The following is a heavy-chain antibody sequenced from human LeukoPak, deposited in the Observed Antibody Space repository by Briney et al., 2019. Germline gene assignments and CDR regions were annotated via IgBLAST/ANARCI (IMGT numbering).Heavy chain of an antibody. V-gene: IGHV1-3*04. Sequence: ASVKVSCKASGYTFTHYAMHWVRQAPGQSLEWMGWINTGNGNTKYSQKFQGRVTLTRDTSANTAYMEVTSLRSEDTAVYYCATRSVSSYGGVFDFWGQGSLVIVSS. J-gene: IGHJ4*02. CDR3: ATRSVSSYGGVFDF. CDR1: GYTFTHYA. D-gene: IGHD3-16*01. CDR2: INTGNGNT.